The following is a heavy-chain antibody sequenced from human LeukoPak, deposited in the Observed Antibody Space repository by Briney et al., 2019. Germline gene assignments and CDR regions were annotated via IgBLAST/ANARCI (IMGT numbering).Heavy chain of an antibody. Sequence: ASVKVSCKASGYTFTSYGISWVRQAPGQGLEWMGWISAYNGNTNYAQKLQGRVTMTTDTSTSTAYMELRSLRSDDTAVYYCARVPAATPLTVYVMDVWGQGTTVTVSS. V-gene: IGHV1-18*01. CDR3: ARVPAATPLTVYVMDV. D-gene: IGHD2-2*01. CDR2: ISAYNGNT. CDR1: GYTFTSYG. J-gene: IGHJ6*02.